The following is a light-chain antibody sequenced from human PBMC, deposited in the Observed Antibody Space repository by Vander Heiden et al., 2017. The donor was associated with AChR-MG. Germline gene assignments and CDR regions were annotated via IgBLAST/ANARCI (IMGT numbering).Light chain of an antibody. CDR3: QQYDKWPLT. J-gene: IGKJ4*01. V-gene: IGKV3-15*01. CDR1: QSVSSN. Sequence: EIVMTQSPATLSVSPGERATLSCRASQSVSSNLAWYQQRPGQAPRLLIYGASTRATGIPARFSGRGSGTEFTLTISSLQSEDCAVYYCQQYDKWPLTFGGGTKVEIK. CDR2: GAS.